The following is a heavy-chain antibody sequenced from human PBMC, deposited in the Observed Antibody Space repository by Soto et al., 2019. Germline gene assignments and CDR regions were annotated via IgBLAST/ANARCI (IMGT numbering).Heavy chain of an antibody. V-gene: IGHV3-21*01. CDR3: AATRGYSYGYDAFDI. D-gene: IGHD5-18*01. CDR1: GFTFSSYS. CDR2: ISSSSSYI. Sequence: LRLSCAASGFTFSSYSMNWVRQAPGKGLEWVSSISSSSSYIYYADSVKGRFTISRDNAKNSLYLQMNSLRAEDTAVYYCAATRGYSYGYDAFDIWGQGTMVTVSS. J-gene: IGHJ3*02.